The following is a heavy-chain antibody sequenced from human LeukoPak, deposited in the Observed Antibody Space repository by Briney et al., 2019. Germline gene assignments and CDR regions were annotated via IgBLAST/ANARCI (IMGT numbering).Heavy chain of an antibody. CDR1: GYSISSGYY. CDR2: IYHSGST. D-gene: IGHD3-10*01. CDR3: ARGATGSGSYGGASDAFDI. J-gene: IGHJ3*02. Sequence: PSETLSLTCTVSGYSISSGYYWGWIRQPPGKGLAWIGGIYHSGSTYYNPSLKSRVTISVDTSKNQFSLKLSSVTAADTAVYYCARGATGSGSYGGASDAFDIWGQGTMVTVSS. V-gene: IGHV4-38-2*02.